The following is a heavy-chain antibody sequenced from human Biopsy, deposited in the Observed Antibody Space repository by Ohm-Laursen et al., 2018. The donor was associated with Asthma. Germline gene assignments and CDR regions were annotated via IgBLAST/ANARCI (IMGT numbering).Heavy chain of an antibody. CDR1: GFSFDDYA. J-gene: IGHJ4*02. CDR2: IYSGGTS. D-gene: IGHD3-22*01. CDR3: ARGDSSNWSHYYFDY. Sequence: SLRLSCSASGFSFDDYAMFWVRQAPGKGLEWVSVIYSGGTSHTADSVRGRFTISRDYSKNTLYLQMHSLRAEDTAVYYCARGDSSNWSHYYFDYWGQGIVVTVSS. V-gene: IGHV3-23*03.